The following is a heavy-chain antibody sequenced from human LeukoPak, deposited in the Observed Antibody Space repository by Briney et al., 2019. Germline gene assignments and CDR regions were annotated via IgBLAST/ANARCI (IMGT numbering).Heavy chain of an antibody. J-gene: IGHJ6*03. CDR2: ISSSSSYI. Sequence: GGSLRLSCAASGFTFSSYSMNWVRQAPGKGLEWVSSISSSSSYIYYADSVKGRFTISRDNAKNSLYLQMNSLRAEDTAVYYCARETRGYSYGNHYYYYYYMDVWGKGTTVTISS. V-gene: IGHV3-21*01. CDR3: ARETRGYSYGNHYYYYYYMDV. CDR1: GFTFSSYS. D-gene: IGHD5-18*01.